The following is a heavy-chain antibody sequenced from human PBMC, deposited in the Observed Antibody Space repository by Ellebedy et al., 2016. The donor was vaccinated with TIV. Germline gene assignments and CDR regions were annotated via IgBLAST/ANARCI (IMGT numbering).Heavy chain of an antibody. CDR1: GFTFTSSA. D-gene: IGHD5-18*01. Sequence: AASVKVSCKASGFTFTSSAMQWVRQARGQRLEWIGWIVVGSGNTNYEQKFQEIVTITRDMSTSTAYMELSSLRSEDTAVYYCAAGGYAPPSNWGQGTLVTVSS. CDR3: AAGGYAPPSN. V-gene: IGHV1-58*02. J-gene: IGHJ4*02. CDR2: IVVGSGNT.